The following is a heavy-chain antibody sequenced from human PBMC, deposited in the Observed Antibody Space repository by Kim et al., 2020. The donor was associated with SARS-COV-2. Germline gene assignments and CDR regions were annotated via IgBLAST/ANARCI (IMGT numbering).Heavy chain of an antibody. D-gene: IGHD3-10*01. Sequence: GGSLRLSCAASGFTFSSYAMSWVRQAPGKGLEWVSAISGSGGSTYYADSVKGRFTISRDNSKNTLYLQMNSLRAEDTAVYYCAKGGSGYYGSGSYYFDYWGQGTLVTVSS. CDR2: ISGSGGST. V-gene: IGHV3-23*01. CDR1: GFTFSSYA. J-gene: IGHJ4*02. CDR3: AKGGSGYYGSGSYYFDY.